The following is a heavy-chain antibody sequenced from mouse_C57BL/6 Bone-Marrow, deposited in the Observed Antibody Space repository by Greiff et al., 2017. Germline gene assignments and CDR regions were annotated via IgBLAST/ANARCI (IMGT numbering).Heavy chain of an antibody. V-gene: IGHV14-4*01. CDR2: IDPEIGDT. Sequence: EVKLVESGAELVRPGASVKLSCTASGFNIKDDYIHWVKQRPEQGLEWIGWIDPEIGDTEYASKFQGKATITSDTSSNTAYLQLSSLTSKDTAVYYCSSFDGNYFDFWGQGTPLTVAS. CDR1: GFNIKDDY. D-gene: IGHD2-3*01. J-gene: IGHJ2*01. CDR3: SSFDGNYFDF.